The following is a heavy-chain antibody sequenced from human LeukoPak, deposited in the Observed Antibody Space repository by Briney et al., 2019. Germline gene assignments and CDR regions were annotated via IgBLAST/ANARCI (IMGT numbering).Heavy chain of an antibody. Sequence: GGSLRLSCAASGFTFSSYWMSWVRQAPGKGLEWVANIKQDGSEKYYVDSVKGRFTISRDNAKNSLYLQMNSLRAEDAVVYYCARDKEVYYYASGSLGYWGQGTLVTVSS. J-gene: IGHJ4*02. D-gene: IGHD3-10*01. CDR2: IKQDGSEK. CDR1: GFTFSSYW. CDR3: ARDKEVYYYASGSLGY. V-gene: IGHV3-7*03.